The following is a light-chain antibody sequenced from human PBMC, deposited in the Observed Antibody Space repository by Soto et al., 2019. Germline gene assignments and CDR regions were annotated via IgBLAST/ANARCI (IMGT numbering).Light chain of an antibody. CDR3: LSFTTTRTHG. J-gene: IGLJ1*01. CDR1: TRDIGSYDY. Sequence: QSSPTQPASLSGSPRQSTTISCTGTTRDIGSYDYVSWFQQHPGKAPELMISELNNRHSGVSNRFSGSKSGNTAYLTISGLQVDDEAEYFRLSFTTTRTHGFGTGTKVTVL. CDR2: ELN. V-gene: IGLV2-14*01.